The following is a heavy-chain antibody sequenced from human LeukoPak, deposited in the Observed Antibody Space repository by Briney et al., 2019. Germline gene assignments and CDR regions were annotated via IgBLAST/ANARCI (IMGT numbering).Heavy chain of an antibody. CDR3: ARAGYDSSGYRAHAFDI. CDR1: GGSISNGGYY. Sequence: SQTLSLTCTVSGGSISNGGYYWSWIRQHPGKGLEWIGYIYYSGSTYYNPSLKSRVTISVDTSKNQFSLKLSSVTAADTAVYYCARAGYDSSGYRAHAFDIWGQGTMVTVSS. CDR2: IYYSGST. J-gene: IGHJ3*02. V-gene: IGHV4-31*03. D-gene: IGHD3-22*01.